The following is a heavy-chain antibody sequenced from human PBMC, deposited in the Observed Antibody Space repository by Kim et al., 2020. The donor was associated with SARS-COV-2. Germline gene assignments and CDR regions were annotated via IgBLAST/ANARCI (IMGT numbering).Heavy chain of an antibody. Sequence: GGSLRLSCAASGFTFSSYAMHWVRQAPGKGLEWVAVISYDGSNKYYADSVKGRFTISRDNSKNTLYLQMNSLRAEDTAVYYCARELSGYSYEMGFPTDSYYYYGMDVWGQGTTVTVSS. CDR1: GFTFSSYA. CDR3: ARELSGYSYEMGFPTDSYYYYGMDV. D-gene: IGHD5-18*01. J-gene: IGHJ6*02. CDR2: ISYDGSNK. V-gene: IGHV3-30*04.